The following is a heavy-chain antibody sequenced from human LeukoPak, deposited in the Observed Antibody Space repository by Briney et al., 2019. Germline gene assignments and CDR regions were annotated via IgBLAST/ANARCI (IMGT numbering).Heavy chain of an antibody. D-gene: IGHD3-22*01. Sequence: PGGSLRLSCAASGFTFSSYGMHWVRQAPGKGLEWVAVIWYDGSNKNYADSVKGRFTISRDNSKNTLYLQMNSLRAEDTAVYYCAKDFGAYDSSGYYSDYWGQGTLVTVSS. CDR2: IWYDGSNK. V-gene: IGHV3-33*03. CDR3: AKDFGAYDSSGYYSDY. CDR1: GFTFSSYG. J-gene: IGHJ4*02.